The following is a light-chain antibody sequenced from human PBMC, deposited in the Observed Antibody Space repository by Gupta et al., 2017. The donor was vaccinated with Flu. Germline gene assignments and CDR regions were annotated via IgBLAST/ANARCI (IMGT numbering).Light chain of an antibody. CDR1: QSLLYSDRNTY. CDR2: KVS. Sequence: DVVMTQSPHSLPVTLGQPASISCRSSQSLLYSDRNTYLYVCQQRPGQSPRRLIYKVSNRDAAVPDRFSGSGSGTDVTLKIIRVEADDVGVYYCMQGTHWPPWTFGQGTKVEIK. CDR3: MQGTHWPPWT. J-gene: IGKJ1*01. V-gene: IGKV2-30*01.